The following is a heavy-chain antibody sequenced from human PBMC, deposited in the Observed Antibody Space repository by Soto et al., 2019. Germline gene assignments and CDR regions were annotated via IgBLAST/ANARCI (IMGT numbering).Heavy chain of an antibody. CDR3: TMAAYYYDSSGYYYYYWYFDL. Sequence: PGGSLRLSCAASGFTFSNAWMSWVRQAPGKGLEWVGRIKSKTDGGTTDYAAPVKGRFTISRDDSKNTLYLQMNSLQTEDTAVYYCTMAAYYYDSSGYYYYYWYFDLWGRGTLVTVSS. D-gene: IGHD3-22*01. V-gene: IGHV3-15*01. CDR1: GFTFSNAW. CDR2: IKSKTDGGTT. J-gene: IGHJ2*01.